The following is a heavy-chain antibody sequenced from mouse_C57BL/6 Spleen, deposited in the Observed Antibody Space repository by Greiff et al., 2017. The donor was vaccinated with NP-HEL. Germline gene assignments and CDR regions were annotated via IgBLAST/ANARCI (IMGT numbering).Heavy chain of an antibody. CDR3: ARLRITTVVADY. D-gene: IGHD1-1*01. CDR2: IYPGDGDT. J-gene: IGHJ2*01. V-gene: IGHV1-80*01. Sequence: QVQLKESGAELVKPGASVKISCKASGYAFSSYWMNWVKQRPGKGLEWIGQIYPGDGDTNYNGKFKGKATLTADKSSSTAYMQLSSLTSEDSAVYFCARLRITTVVADYWGQGTTLTVSS. CDR1: GYAFSSYW.